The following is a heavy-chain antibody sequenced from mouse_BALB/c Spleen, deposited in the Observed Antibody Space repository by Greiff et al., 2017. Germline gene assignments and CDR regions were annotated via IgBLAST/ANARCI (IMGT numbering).Heavy chain of an antibody. CDR1: GYAFTNYL. J-gene: IGHJ2*01. V-gene: IGHV1-54*01. CDR2: INPGSGGT. CDR3: ARYDYDGGDY. Sequence: VQLQQSGAELVRPGTSVKVSCKASGYAFTNYLIEWVKQRPGQGLEWIGVINPGSGGTNYNEKFKGKATLTADKSSSTAYMQLSSLTSDDSAVYYCARYDYDGGDYWGQGTTLTVSS. D-gene: IGHD2-4*01.